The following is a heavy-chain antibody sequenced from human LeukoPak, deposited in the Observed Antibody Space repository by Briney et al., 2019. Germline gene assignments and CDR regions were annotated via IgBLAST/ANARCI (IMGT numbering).Heavy chain of an antibody. CDR3: ARESSRYFQH. CDR2: INSDGSST. Sequence: GGSLRPSCAASGFTFSSYWMHWVRQAPGKRLVWVSRINSDGSSTSYADSVKGRFTISRDNAKNTLYLQMNSLRAEDTAVYYCARESSRYFQHWGQGTLVTVSS. V-gene: IGHV3-74*01. D-gene: IGHD6-13*01. CDR1: GFTFSSYW. J-gene: IGHJ1*01.